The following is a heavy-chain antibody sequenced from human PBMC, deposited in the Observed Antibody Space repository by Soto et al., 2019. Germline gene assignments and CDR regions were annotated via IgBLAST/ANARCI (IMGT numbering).Heavy chain of an antibody. CDR1: GFTFSESA. V-gene: IGHV3-23*01. CDR3: AKDRVVMADTITFDS. CDR2: ISRSGSSA. J-gene: IGHJ4*02. Sequence: LRLSCVASGFTFSESALSWVRQAPGKGLEWVSIISRSGSSAYYAESAKGRFTISRDNSKNTVYLQLNSLRVDDTAVYYCAKDRVVMADTITFDSWGQGTLVTVSS. D-gene: IGHD2-21*01.